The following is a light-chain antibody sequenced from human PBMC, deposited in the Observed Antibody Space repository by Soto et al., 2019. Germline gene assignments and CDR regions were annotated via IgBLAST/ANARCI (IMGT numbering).Light chain of an antibody. CDR3: AAWDDSLSGVV. V-gene: IGLV1-47*01. CDR2: RSD. Sequence: QLVLTQPPSASGTPGQRVIISCSGSNSNIGRNYVYWYQQFPGAAPKLLIYRSDQRPSGVPDRFSGSKSGTSASLAISGLRSEDEADYFCAAWDDSLSGVVFGGGTKVTVL. J-gene: IGLJ2*01. CDR1: NSNIGRNY.